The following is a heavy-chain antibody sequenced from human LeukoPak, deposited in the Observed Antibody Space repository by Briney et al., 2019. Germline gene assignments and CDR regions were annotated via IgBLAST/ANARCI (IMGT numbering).Heavy chain of an antibody. CDR2: ISGSGGST. J-gene: IGHJ4*02. CDR3: AKGSSSGSFSVFDY. V-gene: IGHV3-23*01. Sequence: GGSLRLSCAASGFTFSSYAMSWVRQAPGKGLEWDSGISGSGGSTYYADSVKGRFTISRDNSKNTLYLQMNSLRAEDTAVYYCAKGSSSGSFSVFDYWGQGTLVPVSS. CDR1: GFTFSSYA. D-gene: IGHD3-10*01.